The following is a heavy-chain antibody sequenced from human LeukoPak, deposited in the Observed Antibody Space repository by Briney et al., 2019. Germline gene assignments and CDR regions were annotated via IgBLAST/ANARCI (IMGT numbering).Heavy chain of an antibody. CDR2: ISGSGGST. V-gene: IGHV3-23*01. Sequence: RGSLRLSCAASGFTFSSYAMSWVRQAPGKGLEWVSAISGSGGSTYYADSVKGRFTISRDNSKNTLYLQMNSLRAEDTAVYYCAKAGIVVVPAATLGYFDLWGRGTLVTVSS. CDR3: AKAGIVVVPAATLGYFDL. D-gene: IGHD2-2*01. J-gene: IGHJ2*01. CDR1: GFTFSSYA.